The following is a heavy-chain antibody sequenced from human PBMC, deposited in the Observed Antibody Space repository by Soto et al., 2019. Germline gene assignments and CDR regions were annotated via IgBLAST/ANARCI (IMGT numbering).Heavy chain of an antibody. CDR3: AKAYGGNSVSGYFDY. CDR1: GFTFSSYA. Sequence: GGSLRLSCAASGFTFSSYAMSWVRQAPGKGLEWVSAISCSGGRTYYADSVKGRFTISRATSKNTLYLKMKSMRAEDTAVYYCAKAYGGNSVSGYFDYWGQGTLVTVSS. D-gene: IGHD4-17*01. CDR2: ISCSGGRT. J-gene: IGHJ4*02. V-gene: IGHV3-23*01.